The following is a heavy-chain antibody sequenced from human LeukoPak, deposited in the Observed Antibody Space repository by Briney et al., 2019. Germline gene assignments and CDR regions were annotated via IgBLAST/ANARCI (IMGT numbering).Heavy chain of an antibody. CDR2: INHSGST. V-gene: IGHV4-34*01. CDR3: ARGRGYSGSYFDY. J-gene: IGHJ4*02. D-gene: IGHD1-26*01. Sequence: KPSETLSLTCAVYGGSFSGYYWSWIRQPPGKGLEWIGEINHSGSTNYNPSLKSRVTISVDTSKNQFSLKLSSVTAADTAVYYCARGRGYSGSYFDYWGQGTLVTVSS. CDR1: GGSFSGYY.